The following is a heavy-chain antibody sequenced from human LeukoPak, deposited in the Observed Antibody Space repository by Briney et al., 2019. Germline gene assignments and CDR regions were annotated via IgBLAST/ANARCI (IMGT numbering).Heavy chain of an antibody. Sequence: GGSLRLSCAASGFTFSSYWMSWVRQAPGKGLEWVANIKQDGSEKYYVDSVKGRFTIFRDNAKNSLYLQMNSLRAEDTAVYYCARDQDTAMVRGYFDLWGRGTLVTVSS. CDR2: IKQDGSEK. D-gene: IGHD5-18*01. CDR3: ARDQDTAMVRGYFDL. J-gene: IGHJ2*01. CDR1: GFTFSSYW. V-gene: IGHV3-7*01.